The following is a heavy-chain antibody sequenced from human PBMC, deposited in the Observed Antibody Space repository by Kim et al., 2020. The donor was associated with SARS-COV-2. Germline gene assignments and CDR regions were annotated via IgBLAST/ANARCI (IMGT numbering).Heavy chain of an antibody. D-gene: IGHD2-21*02. CDR2: IYSGGST. CDR1: GFTVSSNY. J-gene: IGHJ6*02. Sequence: GGSLRLSCAASGFTVSSNYMSWVRQAPGKGLEWVSVIYSGGSTYYADSVKGRFTISRDNSKNTLYLQMNSLRAEDTAVYYCARRVVVVTATYYYYYGMDVWGQGTTVTVSS. V-gene: IGHV3-53*01. CDR3: ARRVVVVTATYYYYYGMDV.